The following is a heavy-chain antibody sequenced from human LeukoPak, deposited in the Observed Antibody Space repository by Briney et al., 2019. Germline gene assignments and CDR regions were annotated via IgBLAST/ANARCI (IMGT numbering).Heavy chain of an antibody. J-gene: IGHJ4*02. CDR1: GFTLRTYG. CDR2: IRNDESNK. V-gene: IGHV3-30*02. Sequence: GGSLRLSCAASGFTLRTYGMHWVRQAPGKGLEWMAFIRNDESNKYYADSVKGRFTISRDNSKNTLYLQMNSLRGEDTAVYFCAKVIGGSSAWYARGFDYWGQGTLVTVSS. CDR3: AKVIGGSSAWYARGFDY. D-gene: IGHD2-15*01.